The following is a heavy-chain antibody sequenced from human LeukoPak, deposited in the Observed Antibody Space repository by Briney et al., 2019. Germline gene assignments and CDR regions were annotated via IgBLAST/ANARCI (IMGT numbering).Heavy chain of an antibody. Sequence: GGSLRLSCAASGFTFSTYGMTWVRQAPGKGLEWVAVISYDGSNKYYADSVKGRFTISRDNSKNTLYLQMNSLRAEDTAVYYCARLQVTGYTFDIWGQGTMVTVSS. J-gene: IGHJ3*02. CDR1: GFTFSTYG. D-gene: IGHD6-13*01. V-gene: IGHV3-30*03. CDR3: ARLQVTGYTFDI. CDR2: ISYDGSNK.